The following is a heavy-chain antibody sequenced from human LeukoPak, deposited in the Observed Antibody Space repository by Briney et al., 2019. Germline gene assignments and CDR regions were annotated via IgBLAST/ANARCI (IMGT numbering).Heavy chain of an antibody. CDR1: GFTYSSYE. V-gene: IGHV3-48*03. CDR2: ISSSGSTI. J-gene: IGHJ5*02. Sequence: PGGSLRLSCAASGFTYSSYEMNWVRQAPGKGLEGVSYISSSGSTIYYADSVKGRFTISRDNAKNSLYLQMNSLRAEDTAVYYCARERMMGYNRFDPWGLGTLVTVSS. D-gene: IGHD2-15*01. CDR3: ARERMMGYNRFDP.